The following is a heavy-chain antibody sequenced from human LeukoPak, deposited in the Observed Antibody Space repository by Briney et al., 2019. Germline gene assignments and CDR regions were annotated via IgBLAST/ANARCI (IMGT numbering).Heavy chain of an antibody. CDR1: GGSFSGYY. V-gene: IGHV4-34*01. Sequence: PSETLSLTCAVYGGSFSGYYWSWIRQPPGKGLEWIGEINHSGSTNYNPSLKSRVTISVDTSKNQFSLQLNSVTPEDTAVYYCAREDSPKGTGIAAAPLFDYWGQGTLVTVSS. CDR3: AREDSPKGTGIAAAPLFDY. CDR2: INHSGST. J-gene: IGHJ4*02. D-gene: IGHD6-13*01.